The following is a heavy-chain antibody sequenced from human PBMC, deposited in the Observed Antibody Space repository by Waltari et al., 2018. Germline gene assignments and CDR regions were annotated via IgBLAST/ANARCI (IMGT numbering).Heavy chain of an antibody. J-gene: IGHJ4*02. CDR2: ISYDGRQT. D-gene: IGHD3-22*01. CDR3: VRDRWLQGWGHFDF. Sequence: QLNREESGGRVVPSGGSVSLSCARSGFILSNQAFPWVRQVPGTGLEWVAGISYDGRQTYYEDSVRGRLTITRDSSRNMVYLQMSSLRPEDTALYFSVRDRWLQGWGHFDFWGQGSRVTVSS. V-gene: IGHV3-30*04. CDR1: GFILSNQA.